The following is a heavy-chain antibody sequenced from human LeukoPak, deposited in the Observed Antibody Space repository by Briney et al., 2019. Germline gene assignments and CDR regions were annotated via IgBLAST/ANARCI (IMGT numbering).Heavy chain of an antibody. V-gene: IGHV3-9*01. J-gene: IGHJ4*02. D-gene: IGHD6-19*01. CDR2: ISWNSGSI. Sequence: GGSLRLSCAASGFTFDDYAMHWVRQAPGKGLEWVSGISWNSGSIGYADSVKGRFTISRDNAKNSLYLQMNSLRAEDTALYYCAKGWQWLALDYRGQGTLVTVSS. CDR1: GFTFDDYA. CDR3: AKGWQWLALDY.